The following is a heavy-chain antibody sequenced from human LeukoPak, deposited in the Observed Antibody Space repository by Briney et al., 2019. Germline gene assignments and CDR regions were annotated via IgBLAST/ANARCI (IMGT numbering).Heavy chain of an antibody. Sequence: TGGSVRLSCAASGFTVSSNYMSWVRQAPGKGLEWVSVIYSGGSTYYADSVKGRFTISRDNSKNTLYLQMNSLRAEDTAVYYCARATLWFGELFPFDYWGQGTLVTVSS. CDR3: ARATLWFGELFPFDY. V-gene: IGHV3-53*01. CDR1: GFTVSSNY. J-gene: IGHJ4*02. CDR2: IYSGGST. D-gene: IGHD3-10*01.